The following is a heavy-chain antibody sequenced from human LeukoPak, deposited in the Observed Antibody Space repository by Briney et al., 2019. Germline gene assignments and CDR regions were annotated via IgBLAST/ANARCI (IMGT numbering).Heavy chain of an antibody. V-gene: IGHV3-21*01. J-gene: IGHJ4*02. CDR2: ISSSSSYI. Sequence: GGSLRLSCAASGFTFSSYSMNWVRQAPGKGLEWVSSISSSSSYIYYADSVKGRFTISRDNAKNSLYLQMNSLRAEDTAVYYCAKGCKKGSTSCPYYFDYWGQGTLVTVSS. CDR3: AKGCKKGSTSCPYYFDY. D-gene: IGHD2-2*01. CDR1: GFTFSSYS.